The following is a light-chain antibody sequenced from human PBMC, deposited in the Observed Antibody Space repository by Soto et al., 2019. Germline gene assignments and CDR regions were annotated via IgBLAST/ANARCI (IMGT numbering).Light chain of an antibody. Sequence: QSALTQPASVSGSPGQSITISCTGTSSDVGGYAYVSWYQQYPGKAPKLVISEVTNRPSGISHRFSGSRSGNTASLTISGLQADDEADYYCSSYTITHIPVIFGGGTQLTVL. CDR3: SSYTITHIPVI. CDR1: SSDVGGYAY. CDR2: EVT. J-gene: IGLJ2*01. V-gene: IGLV2-14*01.